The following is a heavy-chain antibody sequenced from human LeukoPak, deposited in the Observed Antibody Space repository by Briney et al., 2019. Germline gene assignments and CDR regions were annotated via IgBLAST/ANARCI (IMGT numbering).Heavy chain of an antibody. CDR1: GFTFSSYA. V-gene: IGHV3-23*01. Sequence: GRSLRPSCAASGFTFSSYATSWGPQAPGKGLEWVSAITGSGGSTYYADSVKGRFTISRDNSKNTLYLQMNSLRAEDTAVYYCAKVRVVVVPAASYYFDYWGQGTLVTVSS. D-gene: IGHD2-2*01. CDR3: AKVRVVVVPAASYYFDY. J-gene: IGHJ4*02. CDR2: ITGSGGST.